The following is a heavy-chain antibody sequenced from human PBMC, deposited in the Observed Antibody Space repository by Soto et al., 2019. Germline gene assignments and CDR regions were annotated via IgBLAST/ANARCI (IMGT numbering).Heavy chain of an antibody. CDR3: ATISDRGIAAALDS. CDR1: TFTFTNYA. CDR2: ISGSGGTT. D-gene: IGHD6-13*01. Sequence: GSLRLACVASTFTFTNYAMTGVRQAPGEGLEWVSAISGSGGTTYYAESVKGRFSISRDNSKNTLYLHLNSLRVEDTDIYYCATISDRGIAAALDSWGQGTLVTVYS. V-gene: IGHV3-23*01. J-gene: IGHJ4*02.